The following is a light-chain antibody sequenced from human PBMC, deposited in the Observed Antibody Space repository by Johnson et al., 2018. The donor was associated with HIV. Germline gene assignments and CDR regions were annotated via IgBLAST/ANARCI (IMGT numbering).Light chain of an antibody. CDR2: ENN. J-gene: IGLJ1*01. V-gene: IGLV1-51*02. Sequence: QPVLTQPPSVSAAPGQKVTISCSGSSSNIGNNYVSWYQQLPGTAPKLLIYENNNRPSGITDRFSGSKSGTSATLGITGLQTGDEADYYCGTWDSSLSAGGANYVFGTGTKVTVL. CDR1: SSNIGNNY. CDR3: GTWDSSLSAGGANYV.